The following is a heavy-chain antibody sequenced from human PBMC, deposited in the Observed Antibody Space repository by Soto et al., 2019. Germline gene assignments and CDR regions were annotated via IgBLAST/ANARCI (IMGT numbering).Heavy chain of an antibody. D-gene: IGHD1-7*01. Sequence: GGSLRLSCAASGFTFSSYSMNWVRQAPGKGLEWVSYISSSSSTIYYADSVKDRFTISRDNAKNSLYLQMNSLRAEDTAVYYCARSQLELRDDAFDIWGQGTMVTVSS. J-gene: IGHJ3*02. CDR1: GFTFSSYS. V-gene: IGHV3-48*01. CDR2: ISSSSSTI. CDR3: ARSQLELRDDAFDI.